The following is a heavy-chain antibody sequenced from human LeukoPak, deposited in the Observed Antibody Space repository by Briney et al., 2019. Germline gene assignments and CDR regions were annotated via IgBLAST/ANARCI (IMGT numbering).Heavy chain of an antibody. D-gene: IGHD1-26*01. CDR2: MNEDGSWT. CDR3: ARDPALGAIDY. CDR1: GFRIGSSW. Sequence: PGGSLRLSCAVPGFRIGSSWMASVRQTPGKGLGWVAEMNEDGSWTYYVDSVKGRFTVSRDNAQNSVYLQMNSLRVEDTGVYYCARDPALGAIDYWGQGTLVTVSS. J-gene: IGHJ4*02. V-gene: IGHV3-7*01.